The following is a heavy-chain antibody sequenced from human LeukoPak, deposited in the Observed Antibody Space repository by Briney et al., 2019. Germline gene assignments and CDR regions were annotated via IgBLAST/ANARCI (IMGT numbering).Heavy chain of an antibody. CDR1: GFTFSSYA. D-gene: IGHD6-13*01. J-gene: IGHJ3*02. V-gene: IGHV3-64*01. CDR2: ISSNGGST. Sequence: PGGSLRLSCAASGFTFSSYAMHWVRQAPGKGLEYVSAISSNGGSTYYANSVKGRFTISRDNSKNTLYLQMGSLRAEDMAVYYCAGTIAAAAGAFDIWGQGTMVTVSS. CDR3: AGTIAAAAGAFDI.